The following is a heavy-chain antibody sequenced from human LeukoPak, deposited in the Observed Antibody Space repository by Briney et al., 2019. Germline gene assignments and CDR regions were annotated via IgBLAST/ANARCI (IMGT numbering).Heavy chain of an antibody. J-gene: IGHJ4*02. V-gene: IGHV3-30*02. Sequence: PGGSLRLSCAASGFTFSGYGMHWVRQAPGKGLEWVTFIQNDGTYKYYADSVKGRFTVSRDNSKDTLYLHMNSLRAEDTAVYYCAKLPLAYCGDDCHGFWGQGTLVTVSS. CDR2: IQNDGTYK. CDR1: GFTFSGYG. D-gene: IGHD2-21*02. CDR3: AKLPLAYCGDDCHGF.